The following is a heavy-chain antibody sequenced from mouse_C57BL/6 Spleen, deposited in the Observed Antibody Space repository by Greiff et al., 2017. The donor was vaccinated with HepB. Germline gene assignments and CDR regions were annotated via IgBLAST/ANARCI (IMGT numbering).Heavy chain of an antibody. CDR2: IRSKSNNYAT. CDR3: VRPGTNWYFDV. V-gene: IGHV10-1*01. CDR1: GFSFNTYA. D-gene: IGHD4-1*01. Sequence: GGGLVQPKGSLKLSCAASGFSFNTYAMNWVRQAPGKGLEWVARIRSKSNNYATYYADSVKDRFTISRDDSESMLYLQMNNLKTEDTAMYYCVRPGTNWYFDVWGTGTTVTVSS. J-gene: IGHJ1*03.